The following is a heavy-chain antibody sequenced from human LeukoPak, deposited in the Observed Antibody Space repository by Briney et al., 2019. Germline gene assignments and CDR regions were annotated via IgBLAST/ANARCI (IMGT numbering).Heavy chain of an antibody. J-gene: IGHJ6*03. CDR2: IWYDGSNK. V-gene: IGHV3-33*01. CDR1: GFTFSSYG. CDR3: ARVHCSSTSCPQAYYYYYYMDV. D-gene: IGHD2-2*01. Sequence: GGSLRLSCVASGFTFSSYGMHWVRQAPGKGLEWVAVIWYDGSNKYYADSVKGRFTISRDNSKNTLYLQMNSLRAEDTAVYYCARVHCSSTSCPQAYYYYYYMDVWGKGTTVTVSS.